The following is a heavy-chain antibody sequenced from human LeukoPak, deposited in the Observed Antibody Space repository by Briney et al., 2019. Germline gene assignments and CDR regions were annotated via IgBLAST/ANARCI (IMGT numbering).Heavy chain of an antibody. J-gene: IGHJ4*02. Sequence: GESLKISCKGSGYTVTNRWIGWVRQTPGKGLGWMGIIYPGDSDTRYNPSFQGQVTISADKSISAVYLQWSSLEASDTGIYYCARRGPSSEYFDHWGQGTLVTVSS. V-gene: IGHV5-51*01. CDR1: GYTVTNRW. CDR2: IYPGDSDT. CDR3: ARRGPSSEYFDH. D-gene: IGHD3-16*01.